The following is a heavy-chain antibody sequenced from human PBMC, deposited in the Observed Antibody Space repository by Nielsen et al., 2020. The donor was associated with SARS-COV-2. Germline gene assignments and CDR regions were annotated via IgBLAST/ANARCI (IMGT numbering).Heavy chain of an antibody. CDR2: INPYSGGT. V-gene: IGHV1-2*06. CDR3: ATTFAIFGEVRMDV. D-gene: IGHD3-3*01. Sequence: ASVKVSCKASGYTFTDYYIHWVRQAPGQGLEWMGRINPYSGGTNYAQKFQGTVIMTEDTSTDTAYMELSSLRSEDTAVYYCATTFAIFGEVRMDVWGQGTAVTVSS. CDR1: GYTFTDYY. J-gene: IGHJ6*02.